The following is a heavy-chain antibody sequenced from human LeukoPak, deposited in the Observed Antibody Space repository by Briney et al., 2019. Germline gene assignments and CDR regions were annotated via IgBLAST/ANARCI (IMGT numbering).Heavy chain of an antibody. Sequence: GGSLRLSCAASGLTFSSFAMSWVRQAPGKGLEWVSLISGSGSSTYYADSVKGRFTISRDNSKNTLYLQMNSLRAEDTAVYYCAKARGSSTSLFFDYWGQGTLVTVSS. V-gene: IGHV3-23*01. CDR3: AKARGSSTSLFFDY. CDR1: GLTFSSFA. D-gene: IGHD2-2*01. CDR2: ISGSGSST. J-gene: IGHJ4*02.